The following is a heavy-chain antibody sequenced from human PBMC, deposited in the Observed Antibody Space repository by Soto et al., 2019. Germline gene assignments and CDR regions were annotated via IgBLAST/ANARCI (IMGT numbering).Heavy chain of an antibody. J-gene: IGHJ4*02. CDR2: IYHSGST. D-gene: IGHD1-1*01. CDR1: GVSISSGGYS. CDR3: ASFSSKGTRFDY. V-gene: IGHV4-30-2*01. Sequence: SETLSLTCSVSGVSISSGGYSWSWIRQPPGKGLEWIVYIYHSGSTYYNPSLKSRVTISVDRSKNQFSLKLSSVTAADTAVYYCASFSSKGTRFDYWGQGTLVTVSS.